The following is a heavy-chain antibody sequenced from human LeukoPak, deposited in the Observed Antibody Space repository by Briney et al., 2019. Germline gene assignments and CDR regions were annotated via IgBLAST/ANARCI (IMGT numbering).Heavy chain of an antibody. V-gene: IGHV3-30*18. CDR1: GFTFSSYG. Sequence: PGGSLRLSCAASGFTFSSYGMHWVRQAPGKGLEWVAVISYDGSNKYYADSVKGRFTISRDNSKNTLYLQMNSLRAEDTAVCYCAKDRNSRYYYYYYMDVWGKGTTVTVSS. J-gene: IGHJ6*03. CDR3: AKDRNSRYYYYYYMDV. CDR2: ISYDGSNK. D-gene: IGHD2/OR15-2a*01.